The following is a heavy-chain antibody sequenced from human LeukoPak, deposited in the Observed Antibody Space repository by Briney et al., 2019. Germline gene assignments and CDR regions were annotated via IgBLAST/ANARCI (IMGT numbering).Heavy chain of an antibody. J-gene: IGHJ3*02. CDR1: GFTFSSYG. D-gene: IGHD6-13*01. V-gene: IGHV3-30*18. CDR3: AKDLIAAAGTPDAFDI. Sequence: GRSLRLPCAASGFTFSSYGMHWVRQAPGKGLEWVAVISYDGSNKYYADSVKGRFTISRDNSKNTLYLQMNSLRAEDTAVYYCAKDLIAAAGTPDAFDIWGQGTMVTVSS. CDR2: ISYDGSNK.